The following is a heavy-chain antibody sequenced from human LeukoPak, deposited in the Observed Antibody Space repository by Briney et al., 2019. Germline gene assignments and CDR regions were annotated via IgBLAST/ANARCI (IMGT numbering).Heavy chain of an antibody. CDR1: GFTFSSYS. D-gene: IGHD1/OR15-1a*01. V-gene: IGHV3-21*04. CDR2: ISSSSSYI. Sequence: GGSLRLSCAASGFTFSSYSMNWVRQAPGKGLEWVSSISSSSSYIYYADSVKGRFTISRDNSKNTLYLQMNSLRAEDTAVYYCARENRAVLDAFDIWGQGTMVTVSS. J-gene: IGHJ3*02. CDR3: ARENRAVLDAFDI.